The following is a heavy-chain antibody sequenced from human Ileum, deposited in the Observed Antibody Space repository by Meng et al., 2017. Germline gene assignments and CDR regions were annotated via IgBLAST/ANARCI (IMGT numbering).Heavy chain of an antibody. CDR1: GGSISSSSHC. V-gene: IGHV4-39*01. CDR2: ICYSGNT. D-gene: IGHD3-9*01. Sequence: QLQLQESGPGLVKPSETLSLMCTVSGGSISSSSHCCDWIRQPPGKGLEWIGSICYSGNTYYNPSLKSRVSMSVDTSKKQISLKLNSVTAADTAVYYCAGGLDSWGSFHIWGQGTLVTVSS. CDR3: AGGLDSWGSFHI. J-gene: IGHJ3*02.